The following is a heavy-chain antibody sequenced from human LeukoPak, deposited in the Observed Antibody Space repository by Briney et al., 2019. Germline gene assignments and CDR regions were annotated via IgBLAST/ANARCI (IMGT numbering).Heavy chain of an antibody. J-gene: IGHJ4*02. D-gene: IGHD2-2*01. CDR2: ISSTGGAT. V-gene: IGHV3-64*02. CDR1: GFTFSSFA. CDR3: ARDDCSSTSCYLTY. Sequence: GGSLRLSCAASGFTFSSFAMYWFRQAPGKGLEYVSAISSTGGATYYADSVRGKFTISRDNSRNTVYLQMGSLRAEDMAVYYCARDDCSSTSCYLTYWGQGALVTVSS.